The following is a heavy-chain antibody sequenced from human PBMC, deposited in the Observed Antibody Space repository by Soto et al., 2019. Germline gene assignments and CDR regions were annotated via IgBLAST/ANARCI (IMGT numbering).Heavy chain of an antibody. D-gene: IGHD4-17*01. CDR2: IYNSGPT. V-gene: IGHV4-30-2*01. J-gene: IGHJ4*02. CDR3: ARPNDYGGYFDY. CDR1: GGSISSGAYS. Sequence: QLQLQESGSGLVKPSQTLSLTCAVSGGSISSGAYSWSWIRQPPGKGLEWIGYIYNSGPTSYNPSLTRRVTMSADRSKNQLSLKLRSVTAADTAVYYCARPNDYGGYFDYWGQGALVTVSS.